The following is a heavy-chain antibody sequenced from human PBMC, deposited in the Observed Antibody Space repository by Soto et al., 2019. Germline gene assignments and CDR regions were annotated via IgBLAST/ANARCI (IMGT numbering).Heavy chain of an antibody. CDR1: GFTVSSNY. Sequence: EVQLVESGGGLIQPGGSLRLSCAASGFTVSSNYMSWVRQAPGKGLEWVSVIYSGGSTYYAGSVKGRFTISRDNSKNTLYLQMTSRRAEDTAVYYCARDLRTLYGMDVWGQGTTVTVSS. V-gene: IGHV3-53*01. CDR3: ARDLRTLYGMDV. J-gene: IGHJ6*02. CDR2: IYSGGST.